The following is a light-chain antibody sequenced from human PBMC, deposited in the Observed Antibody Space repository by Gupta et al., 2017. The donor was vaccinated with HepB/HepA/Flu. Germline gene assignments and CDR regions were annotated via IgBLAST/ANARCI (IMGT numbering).Light chain of an antibody. CDR1: KLGNKY. J-gene: IGLJ2*01. CDR3: QAWDRNTLI. Sequence: SSALTQPPSLSVSPGQTASITCSGDKLGNKYTSWYQHRPGQSPVAVIYEDSKRPSGIPERFSGCNSGNTATLTITGTQALDEDDYYCQAWDRNTLIFGGGTKLTVL. V-gene: IGLV3-1*01. CDR2: EDS.